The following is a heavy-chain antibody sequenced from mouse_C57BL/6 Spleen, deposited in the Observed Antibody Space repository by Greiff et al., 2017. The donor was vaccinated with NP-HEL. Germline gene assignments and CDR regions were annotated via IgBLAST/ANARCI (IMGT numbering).Heavy chain of an antibody. CDR1: GFTFNTYA. D-gene: IGHD1-1*01. CDR3: VRESYYYGSSYVDY. CDR2: IRSKSSNYAT. J-gene: IGHJ2*01. Sequence: EVQLVESGGGLVQPKGSLKLSCAASGFTFNTYAMHWVRQAPGKGLEWVARIRSKSSNYATSYADSVKDRFTISRDDSQSMLYLQMNNLKTEDTAMYYCVRESYYYGSSYVDYWGQGTTLTVSS. V-gene: IGHV10-3*01.